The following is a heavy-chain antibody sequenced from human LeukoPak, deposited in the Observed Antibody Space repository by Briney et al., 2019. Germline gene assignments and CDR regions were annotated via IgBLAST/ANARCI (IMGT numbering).Heavy chain of an antibody. J-gene: IGHJ4*02. CDR3: ATRRVAGIAVVPDS. CDR1: GHNFPSYW. Sequence: GESLKISCKASGHNFPSYWIGWVRQMPGKGLEWMGIIYPGDSETRYSPPFQGHVTISVDKSTGTAYLQWSILKASDAAMYYCATRRVAGIAVVPDSWGQGTLVTFSS. V-gene: IGHV5-51*01. D-gene: IGHD6-19*01. CDR2: IYPGDSET.